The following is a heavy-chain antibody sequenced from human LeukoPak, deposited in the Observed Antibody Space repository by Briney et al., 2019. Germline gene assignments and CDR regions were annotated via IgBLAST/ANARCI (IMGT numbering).Heavy chain of an antibody. Sequence: PSETLSLTCAVSGASISGSGYYWGWIRQPPGKGLEWIGNIYSSGSTYYNASLQSRVTISVDTSKNQFSLKLSSVTAADTAVYYCARSVEGYCSGGSCYSYYYYMDVWGKGTTVTISS. V-gene: IGHV4-39*07. CDR3: ARSVEGYCSGGSCYSYYYYMDV. CDR1: GASISGSGYY. D-gene: IGHD2-15*01. J-gene: IGHJ6*03. CDR2: IYSSGST.